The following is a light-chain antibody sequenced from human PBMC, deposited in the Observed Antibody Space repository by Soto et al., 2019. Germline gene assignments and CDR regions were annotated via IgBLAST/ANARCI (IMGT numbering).Light chain of an antibody. CDR3: QESNTFLT. CDR1: QGINSW. J-gene: IGKJ4*01. Sequence: DIQMTQSPSSVSASVGGRVTITCRASQGINSWLAWYQQKPGKAPKLLIFAASTLQTGVPSRFSGSGSGTDFTLTINSLQPEDFATYYCQESNTFLTFGGGTKVDIK. V-gene: IGKV1-12*01. CDR2: AAS.